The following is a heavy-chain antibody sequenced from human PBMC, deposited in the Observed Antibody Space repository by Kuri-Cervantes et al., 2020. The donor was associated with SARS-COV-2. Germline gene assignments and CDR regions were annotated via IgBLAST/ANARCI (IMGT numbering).Heavy chain of an antibody. CDR2: ISYDGSKK. CDR3: ARYQRITIFGVWGMDV. D-gene: IGHD3-3*01. V-gene: IGHV3-30*03. Sequence: GESLKISCAASGFTFSGNGMHWGRQAPGKGLEWVAVISYDGSKKYYADSVKGQFTIPRDNSKNTLYLQMNRLRAEDTAVYYCARYQRITIFGVWGMDVWGQGTTVTVSS. CDR1: GFTFSGNG. J-gene: IGHJ6*02.